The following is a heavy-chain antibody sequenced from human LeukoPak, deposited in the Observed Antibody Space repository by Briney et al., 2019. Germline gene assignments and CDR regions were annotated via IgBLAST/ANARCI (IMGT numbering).Heavy chain of an antibody. Sequence: ASVKVSCXASGGTFSSYAISWVRRAPGQGLEWMGRIIPIFGTANYAQKFQGRVTITTDESTSTAHMELSSPRSEDTAVYYCARVDSGSYLNWFDPWGQGTLVTVS. CDR2: IIPIFGTA. CDR1: GGTFSSYA. J-gene: IGHJ5*02. CDR3: ARVDSGSYLNWFDP. D-gene: IGHD1-26*01. V-gene: IGHV1-69*05.